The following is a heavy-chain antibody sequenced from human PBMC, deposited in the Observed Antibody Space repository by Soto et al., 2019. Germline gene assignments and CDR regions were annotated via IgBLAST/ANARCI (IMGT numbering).Heavy chain of an antibody. Sequence: ASVKVSCKASGFTFTSSAVQWVRQARGQRLEWIGWIVVGSGNTNYAQKFQERVTITRDMSTSTAYMELSSLRSEDTAVYYCAASSRTTNFRYYYYGMDVWGQGTTVTVSS. CDR2: IVVGSGNT. CDR1: GFTFTSSA. D-gene: IGHD1-7*01. J-gene: IGHJ6*02. CDR3: AASSRTTNFRYYYYGMDV. V-gene: IGHV1-58*01.